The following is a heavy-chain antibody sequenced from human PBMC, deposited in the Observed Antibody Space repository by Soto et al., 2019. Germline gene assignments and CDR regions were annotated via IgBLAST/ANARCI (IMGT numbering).Heavy chain of an antibody. J-gene: IGHJ4*02. CDR2: IYYSGST. Sequence: ASETLSLTCTVSGGSISSYYWSWIRQPPGKGLEWIGYIYYSGSTNYNPSLKSRVTISVDTSKNQFSLKLSSVTAADTAVYYCARYCSGGSCYSGLDYWGQGTLVTSPQ. V-gene: IGHV4-59*01. CDR1: GGSISSYY. CDR3: ARYCSGGSCYSGLDY. D-gene: IGHD2-15*01.